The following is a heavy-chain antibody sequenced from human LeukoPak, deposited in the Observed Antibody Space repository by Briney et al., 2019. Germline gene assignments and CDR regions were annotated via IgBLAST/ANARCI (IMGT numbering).Heavy chain of an antibody. V-gene: IGHV3-30*02. CDR3: ASRSLRYYDSSGYYLD. CDR2: IRYDGSNK. J-gene: IGHJ4*02. Sequence: GALRLSCAASGFTFSSYTMNWVRQAPGKGLEWVAFIRYDGSNKYYADSVKGRFTISRDNSKNTLYLQMNSLRAEDTAVYYCASRSLRYYDSSGYYLDWGQGTLVTVSS. CDR1: GFTFSSYT. D-gene: IGHD3-22*01.